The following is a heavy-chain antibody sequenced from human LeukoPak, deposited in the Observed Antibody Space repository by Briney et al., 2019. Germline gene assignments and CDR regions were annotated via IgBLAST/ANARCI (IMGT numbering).Heavy chain of an antibody. V-gene: IGHV3-23*01. D-gene: IGHD3-22*01. CDR2: INTSGGST. J-gene: IGHJ4*02. Sequence: HTGGSLRLSCAASGFTFSSYAMSWVRQAPGKGLEWVSGINTSGGSTAYADSVKGRFTISRDNPRNTPYMQMNSLRAEDTALYYCAIMHPYYDGNGYWVQWGQGTLVTVSS. CDR1: GFTFSSYA. CDR3: AIMHPYYDGNGYWVQ.